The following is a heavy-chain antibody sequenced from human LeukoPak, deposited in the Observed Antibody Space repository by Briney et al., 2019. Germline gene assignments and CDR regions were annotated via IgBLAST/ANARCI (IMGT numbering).Heavy chain of an antibody. CDR3: ARTYSSSWYTLGGYGMDV. CDR2: IIPIFGTA. V-gene: IGHV1-69*01. D-gene: IGHD6-13*01. J-gene: IGHJ6*02. Sequence: ASVKVSCKASGGTFSSYAISWVRQAPGQGLEWMGGIIPIFGTANYAQKFQGRVTITADESTSVAYMELSSLRSEDTAVYYCARTYSSSWYTLGGYGMDVWGQGTTVTVSS. CDR1: GGTFSSYA.